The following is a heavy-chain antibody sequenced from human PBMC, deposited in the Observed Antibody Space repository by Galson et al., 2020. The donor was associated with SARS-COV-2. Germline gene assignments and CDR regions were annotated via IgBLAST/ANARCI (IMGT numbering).Heavy chain of an antibody. CDR3: AHRAPTSVTVVGVVIVKDYFDY. V-gene: IGHV2-5*01. CDR2: IHWNDDK. Sequence: ESGPTLVKPTQTLTLTCTFSVFSLTTSGAGVDWIRQPPGKPLQWLALIHWNDDKRNNPTLKNRLTITKHTSKNQVDLTMTNMDPGDTATYFCAHRAPTSVTVVGVVIVKDYFDYWGQGTLVTVSS. D-gene: IGHD3-3*01. CDR1: VFSLTTSGAG. J-gene: IGHJ4*02.